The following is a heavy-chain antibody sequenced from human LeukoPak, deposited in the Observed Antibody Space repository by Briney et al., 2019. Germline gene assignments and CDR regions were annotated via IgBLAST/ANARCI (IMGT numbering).Heavy chain of an antibody. CDR1: GVSISSSLYY. J-gene: IGHJ4*02. CDR2: IWYSAIT. Sequence: ADTLSLPCTVSGVSISSSLYYWAWIRQPPRKGLGWFVTIWYSAITYYNQYLGRRVTIVVDTSKNQFSLKVSSVTAADTAVYYCARHEWQQLVKFDYWGQGALVTVSS. CDR3: ARHEWQQLVKFDY. V-gene: IGHV4-39*01. D-gene: IGHD6-13*01.